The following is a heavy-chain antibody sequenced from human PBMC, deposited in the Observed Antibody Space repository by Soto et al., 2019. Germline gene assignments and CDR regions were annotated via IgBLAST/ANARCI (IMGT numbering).Heavy chain of an antibody. V-gene: IGHV3-7*03. CDR3: ARELGVIDYGMDV. CDR1: GFTFSSYW. J-gene: IGHJ6*02. CDR2: IKQDGSEK. Sequence: GGSLRLSCAASGFTFSSYWMSWVRQAPGKGLEWVANIKQDGSEKYYVDSVKGRFTISRDNAKNSLYLQMNSLRAEDTAVYYCARELGVIDYGMDVWGQGTTVTVS. D-gene: IGHD3-16*02.